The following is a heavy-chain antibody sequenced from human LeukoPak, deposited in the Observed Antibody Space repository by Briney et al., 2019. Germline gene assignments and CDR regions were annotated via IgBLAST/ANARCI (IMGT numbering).Heavy chain of an antibody. Sequence: GGSLRLSCAASGFTFSSYGMHWVRQAPGKGLEWVAVIWYDGSNKHYADSVKGRFTISRDNSKNTLYLQINSLRAEDTAVYYCAKKYCSGGSCYSDPIGYWGQGTLVTVSS. D-gene: IGHD2-15*01. J-gene: IGHJ4*02. CDR1: GFTFSSYG. V-gene: IGHV3-33*06. CDR3: AKKYCSGGSCYSDPIGY. CDR2: IWYDGSNK.